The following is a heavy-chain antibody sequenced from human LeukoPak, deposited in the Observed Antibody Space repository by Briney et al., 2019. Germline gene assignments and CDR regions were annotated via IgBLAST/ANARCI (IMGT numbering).Heavy chain of an antibody. CDR2: INHSGST. CDR1: GGSFSGYY. Sequence: MPSETLSLTCAVYGGSFSGYYWSWIRQPPGKGLEWIGEINHSGSTNYNPSLKSRVTISVDTSKNQFSLKLSSVTAADTAVYYCARGPIYYYGSGSYLHRPKLRYYYYGMDVWGQGTTVTVSS. J-gene: IGHJ6*02. D-gene: IGHD3-10*01. CDR3: ARGPIYYYGSGSYLHRPKLRYYYYGMDV. V-gene: IGHV4-34*01.